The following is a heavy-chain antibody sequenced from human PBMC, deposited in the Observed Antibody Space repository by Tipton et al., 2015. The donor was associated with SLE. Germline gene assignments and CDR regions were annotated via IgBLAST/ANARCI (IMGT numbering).Heavy chain of an antibody. CDR1: GGTFSSYA. Sequence: QLVQSGAEVKKPGSSVKVSCKASGGTFSSYAISWVRQAPGKGLEWMGGFDPEDGETIYAQKFQGRVIMTEDTSTDTAYMELSSLRSEDTAVYYCATKRGGDDFWGVGGTFDILGQGTMVTVSS. V-gene: IGHV1-24*01. CDR3: ATKRGGDDFWGVGGTFDI. CDR2: FDPEDGET. D-gene: IGHD3-3*01. J-gene: IGHJ3*02.